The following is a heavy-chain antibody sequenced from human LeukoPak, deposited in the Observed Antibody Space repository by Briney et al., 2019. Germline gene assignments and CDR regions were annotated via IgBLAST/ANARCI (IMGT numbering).Heavy chain of an antibody. D-gene: IGHD2-2*01. CDR1: GGSINSYY. CDR2: IYYSGST. Sequence: SETLSLTCTVSGGSINSYYWSWIRQPPGKGLEWIGSIYYSGSTKYNPSLKSRVTISVDTSKNQFSLKLSSVTAADTAVYYCARVRCISASCPIDYWGQGTLVTVSS. J-gene: IGHJ4*02. V-gene: IGHV4-59*01. CDR3: ARVRCISASCPIDY.